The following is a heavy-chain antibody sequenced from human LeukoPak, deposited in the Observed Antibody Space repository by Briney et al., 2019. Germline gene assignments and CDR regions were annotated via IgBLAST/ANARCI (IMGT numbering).Heavy chain of an antibody. CDR3: ARGPPLFDP. CDR2: ISTGGDTI. J-gene: IGHJ5*02. Sequence: GGSLRLSCAASAFTFSDYSMNWVRQSPGKGLEWISYISTGGDTIYYADSVKGRFTISSDNAKKSLYLQMNSLRAEDTAVYYCARGPPLFDPWGQGTLVTVSS. CDR1: AFTFSDYS. V-gene: IGHV3-48*01.